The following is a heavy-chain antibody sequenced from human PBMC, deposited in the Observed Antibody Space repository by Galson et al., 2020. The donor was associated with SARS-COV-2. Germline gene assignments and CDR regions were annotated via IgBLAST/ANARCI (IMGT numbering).Heavy chain of an antibody. Sequence: SETLSLTCGVYGGSLSGSYWAWIRQSPGKGLEWIGHTDHSGPANCKSSLKSRVTISIDTSNNQFSLKLTSVTAADTAVYFWARNPSGPVDYDYWGPGTLVTVSS. J-gene: IGHJ4*02. D-gene: IGHD2-15*01. CDR2: TDHSGPA. V-gene: IGHV4-34*01. CDR1: GGSLSGSY. CDR3: ARNPSGPVDYDY.